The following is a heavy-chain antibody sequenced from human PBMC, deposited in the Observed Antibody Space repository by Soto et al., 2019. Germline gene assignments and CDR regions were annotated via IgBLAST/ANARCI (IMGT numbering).Heavy chain of an antibody. V-gene: IGHV4-34*01. CDR2: INHSGST. D-gene: IGHD3-10*01. CDR1: GGSFSGYY. CDR3: ARIAFYYGSGNIDY. Sequence: SETLSLTCAVYGGSFSGYYWSWIRQPPGKGLEWIGEINHSGSTNYNPSLKSRVTISVDTSKNQFSLKLSSVTAADTAVYYCARIAFYYGSGNIDYCCQTTLVT. J-gene: IGHJ4*02.